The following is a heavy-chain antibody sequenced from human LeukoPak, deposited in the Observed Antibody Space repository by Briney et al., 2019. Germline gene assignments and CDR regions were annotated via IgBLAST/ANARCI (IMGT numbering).Heavy chain of an antibody. D-gene: IGHD1-26*01. CDR2: ISGSGNGVSI. CDR1: GFVFSIYT. CDR3: VKDFGRIRGTPDS. V-gene: IGHV3-64D*06. J-gene: IGHJ4*02. Sequence: GGSLRLSCSASGFVFSIYTMYWVRQAPGKGPEYVSTISGSGNGVSIYYADSVKGRFTISRDDSKSILYLQMNGLRSEDTAVYYCVKDFGRIRGTPDSWGRGTLVTVSS.